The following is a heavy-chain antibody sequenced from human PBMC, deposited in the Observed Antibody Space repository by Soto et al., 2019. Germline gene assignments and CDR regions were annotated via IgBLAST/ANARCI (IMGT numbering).Heavy chain of an antibody. V-gene: IGHV3-21*01. CDR2: ISSSSSYI. J-gene: IGHJ3*02. D-gene: IGHD6-6*01. Sequence: EVQLVESGGGLVKPGGSLRPSCAASGFTFSSYSMNWVRQAPGKGLEWVSSISSSSSYIYYADSVKGRFTISRDNAKNSLYLQMNSLRAEDTAVYYCARDRTPSGYSSSSNAFDIWGQGTMVTVSS. CDR1: GFTFSSYS. CDR3: ARDRTPSGYSSSSNAFDI.